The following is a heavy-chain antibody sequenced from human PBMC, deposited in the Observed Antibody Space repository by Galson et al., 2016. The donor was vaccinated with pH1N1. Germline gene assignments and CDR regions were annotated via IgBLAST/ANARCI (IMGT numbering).Heavy chain of an antibody. CDR1: GLTLSNYV. J-gene: IGHJ4*02. CDR2: ISGSGYTT. CDR3: AKRQLAAFDY. Sequence: SLRLSCAGSGLTLSNYVMSWVRQAPGKGLEWVISGSGYTTYYADSVKGQFTISRDISKNTVYLQMNSLTADDTAVYFCAKRQLAAFDYWGQGTVVTVSS. V-gene: IGHV3-23*01.